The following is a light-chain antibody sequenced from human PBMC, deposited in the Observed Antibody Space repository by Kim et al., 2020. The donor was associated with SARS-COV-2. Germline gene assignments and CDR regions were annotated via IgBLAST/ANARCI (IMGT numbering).Light chain of an antibody. Sequence: EIVLTQSPGSLSLSPGERATLSCRASQSVSSTYLAWYQQKPGQAPRLLIYDTSSRATGIPDRFSGSGSGKDFTLTISRVEPEDFAVYYCQQYGSLVTFGGGTKVDIK. CDR1: QSVSSTY. CDR2: DTS. V-gene: IGKV3-20*01. J-gene: IGKJ4*01. CDR3: QQYGSLVT.